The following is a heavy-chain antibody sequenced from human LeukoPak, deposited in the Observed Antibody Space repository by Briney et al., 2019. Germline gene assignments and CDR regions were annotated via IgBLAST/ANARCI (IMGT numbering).Heavy chain of an antibody. D-gene: IGHD3-22*01. CDR1: GFTFDDYA. Sequence: PGGSLRLSCAASGFTFDDYAMHWVRQAPGKGLEWVSGISWNSGSIGYADSVKGRFTISRDNAKNSLYLQMNSLRVEDTAVYYCARSYQYDSSGWGYWGQGTLVTVSS. J-gene: IGHJ4*02. CDR3: ARSYQYDSSGWGY. CDR2: ISWNSGSI. V-gene: IGHV3-9*01.